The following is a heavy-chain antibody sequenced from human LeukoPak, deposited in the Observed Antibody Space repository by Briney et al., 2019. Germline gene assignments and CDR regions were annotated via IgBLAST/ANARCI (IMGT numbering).Heavy chain of an antibody. Sequence: GGSLRLSCAASGFTFSRDWMHWVRQAPGKGLLWVSRISDDGSITTYADSVQGLFTISRDNAKSTVFLQMNSLRVEDTAVYFCVRRYYEQNVYDRHFDFWGQGILVTVSS. D-gene: IGHD3-22*01. V-gene: IGHV3-74*03. CDR3: VRRYYEQNVYDRHFDF. CDR2: ISDDGSIT. CDR1: GFTFSRDW. J-gene: IGHJ4*02.